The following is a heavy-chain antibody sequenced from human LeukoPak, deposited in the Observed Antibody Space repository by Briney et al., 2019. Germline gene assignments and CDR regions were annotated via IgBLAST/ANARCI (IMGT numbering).Heavy chain of an antibody. CDR3: ARVGGIAVAGPYFQH. CDR2: ISAYNGNT. J-gene: IGHJ1*01. V-gene: IGHV1-18*01. CDR1: GYTFTSYG. D-gene: IGHD6-19*01. Sequence: ASVKVSCKASGYTFTSYGISWVRQAPGQGLEWMGWISAYNGNTNYAQKLQGRVTMTTDTSTSTAYMELRSLRSDDTAVYYCARVGGIAVAGPYFQHWGQGTLVTVSS.